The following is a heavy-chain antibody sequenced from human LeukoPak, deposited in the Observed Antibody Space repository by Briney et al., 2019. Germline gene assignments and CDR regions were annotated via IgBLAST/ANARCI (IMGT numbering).Heavy chain of an antibody. J-gene: IGHJ6*03. CDR3: ARAKPEGGSGSYRQYYYYYYMDV. Sequence: PGGSLRLSCAASGFTFSSYAMHWVRQAPGKGLEWVAVISYDESNKYYADSVKGRFTISRDNAKNSLYLQMNSLRAEDTAVYYCARAKPEGGSGSYRQYYYYYYMDVWGKGTTVTVSS. D-gene: IGHD3-10*01. CDR1: GFTFSSYA. CDR2: ISYDESNK. V-gene: IGHV3-30*04.